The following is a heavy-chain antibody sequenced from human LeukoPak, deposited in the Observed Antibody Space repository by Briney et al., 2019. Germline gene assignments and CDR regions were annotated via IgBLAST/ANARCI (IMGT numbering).Heavy chain of an antibody. Sequence: ASVKVSCKASGYTFTGYYMHWVRQAPGQGLEWMGWINPNSGGTNYAQKSQGRVTMTRDTSISTAYMELSRLRSDDTAVYYCASYYYDSSGYYEDAFDIWGQGTMVTVSS. J-gene: IGHJ3*02. D-gene: IGHD3-22*01. CDR3: ASYYYDSSGYYEDAFDI. V-gene: IGHV1-2*02. CDR2: INPNSGGT. CDR1: GYTFTGYY.